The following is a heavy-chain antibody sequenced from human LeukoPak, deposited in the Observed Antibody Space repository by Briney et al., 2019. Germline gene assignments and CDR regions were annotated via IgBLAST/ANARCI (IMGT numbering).Heavy chain of an antibody. CDR2: VYSGGNT. CDR1: GFTVSSDY. Sequence: GGSLRLSCTASGFTVSSDYMSWVRQAPGKGLEWVSVVYSGGNTYYADSVKGRFTISRDNSKNTLYLQMNSLRAEDTAVYYCATSSGGYGDYGFDYWGQGTLVTVSS. J-gene: IGHJ4*02. V-gene: IGHV3-53*01. D-gene: IGHD4-17*01. CDR3: ATSSGGYGDYGFDY.